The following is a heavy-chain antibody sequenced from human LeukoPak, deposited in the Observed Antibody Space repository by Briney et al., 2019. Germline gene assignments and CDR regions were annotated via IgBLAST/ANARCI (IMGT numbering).Heavy chain of an antibody. Sequence: PGGSLRLSCAASGFTFSSYAMHWVRQAPGKGLEWVAAISYDGSNKYYADSVKGRFTISRDNSKNTLYLQMNSLRAEDTAVYYCAREKGDYSSGWYDYWGQGTLATVSS. V-gene: IGHV3-30*04. CDR2: ISYDGSNK. J-gene: IGHJ4*02. CDR1: GFTFSSYA. D-gene: IGHD6-19*01. CDR3: AREKGDYSSGWYDY.